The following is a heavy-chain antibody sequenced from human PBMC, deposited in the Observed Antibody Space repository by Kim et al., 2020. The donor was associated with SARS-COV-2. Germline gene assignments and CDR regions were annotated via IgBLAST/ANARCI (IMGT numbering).Heavy chain of an antibody. Sequence: GESLKISCKSSGYSFTTYWIGWVRQMPGKGLEWMGIIYPSDSDTRYSPSFQGQETNSADKSISTTYLQWSSLKASDTAMYYCASLRVATGPSDYWGQGTLVTAS. CDR3: ASLRVATGPSDY. D-gene: IGHD5-12*01. J-gene: IGHJ4*02. CDR1: GYSFTTYW. CDR2: IYPSDSDT. V-gene: IGHV5-51*01.